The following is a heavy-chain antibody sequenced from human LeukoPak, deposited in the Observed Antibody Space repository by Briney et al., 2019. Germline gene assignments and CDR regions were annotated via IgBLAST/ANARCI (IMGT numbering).Heavy chain of an antibody. D-gene: IGHD3-22*01. Sequence: HPGRSLRLSCAASGFTFSSYGMHWVRQAPGKGLEWVAVIWYDGSNKYYADSVKGRFTISRDNAKNSLYLQMNSLRDEDTAVYYCARDLTYNYETSGYRWGQGTLVTVSS. V-gene: IGHV3-33*01. CDR3: ARDLTYNYETSGYR. CDR2: IWYDGSNK. CDR1: GFTFSSYG. J-gene: IGHJ4*02.